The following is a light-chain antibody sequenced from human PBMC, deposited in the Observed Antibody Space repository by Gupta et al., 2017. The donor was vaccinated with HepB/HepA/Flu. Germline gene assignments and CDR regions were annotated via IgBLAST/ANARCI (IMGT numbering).Light chain of an antibody. CDR1: QSVSDW. Sequence: DIQMTQSPSTLSASFGDRVTITCRASQSVSDWLAWFQQKPGTAPKVLISRASNLESGVPSRFSGSGSGTEFTLTISSLQPDDFATYYCQHYQGDSWTFGQGTKVEIK. J-gene: IGKJ1*01. CDR2: RAS. V-gene: IGKV1-5*03. CDR3: QHYQGDSWT.